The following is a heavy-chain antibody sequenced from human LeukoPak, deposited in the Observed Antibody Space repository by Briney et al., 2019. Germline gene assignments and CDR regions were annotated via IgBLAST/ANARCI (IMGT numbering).Heavy chain of an antibody. Sequence: SVKVSCKASGFTFTRSAMQWVRQARGQRLEWIGWIVVGSGNTNYAQKSQERVTITRDMSTSTAYMELSSLRSEDTAVYYCAAYCGGDCPIDYWGQGTLVTVSS. J-gene: IGHJ4*02. V-gene: IGHV1-58*02. CDR3: AAYCGGDCPIDY. D-gene: IGHD2-21*02. CDR2: IVVGSGNT. CDR1: GFTFTRSA.